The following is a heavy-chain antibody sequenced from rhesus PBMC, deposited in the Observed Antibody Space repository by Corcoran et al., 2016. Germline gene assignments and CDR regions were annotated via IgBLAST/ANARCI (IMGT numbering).Heavy chain of an antibody. CDR3: ASYSGSWNGNYFDY. J-gene: IGHJ4*01. D-gene: IGHD6-25*01. CDR1: GGSISSSY. CDR2: IYGSGSST. V-gene: IGHV4-169*02. Sequence: QLQLQESGPGLVKPSETLSVTCAVSGGSISSSYWSWIRPAPGKGLEWIGYIYGSGSSTNYNPSLKSRVTLSVETSKNQLSLKLSSVTAADTAVYYCASYSGSWNGNYFDYWGQGVLVTVSS.